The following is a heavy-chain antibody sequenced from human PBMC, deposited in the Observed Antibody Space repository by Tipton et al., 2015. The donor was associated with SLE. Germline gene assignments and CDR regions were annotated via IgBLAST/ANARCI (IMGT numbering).Heavy chain of an antibody. J-gene: IGHJ3*02. D-gene: IGHD6-13*01. V-gene: IGHV4-59*01. Sequence: TLSLTCTVSGDSISSYYWSWIRQPPGKGLEWIGYMYYSGSANYNPSLKSRVTISVDTSKNQFSLKLSSVTAADMAVYYCARGDSSSWYAFDIWGQGTMVTGSS. CDR1: GDSISSYY. CDR2: MYYSGSA. CDR3: ARGDSSSWYAFDI.